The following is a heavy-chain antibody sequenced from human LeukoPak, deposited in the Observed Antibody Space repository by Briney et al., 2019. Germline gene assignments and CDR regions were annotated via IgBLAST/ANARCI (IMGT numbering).Heavy chain of an antibody. J-gene: IGHJ4*02. D-gene: IGHD3-10*01. CDR1: GYTFTSYA. CDR3: ARAHELLWFGELSD. Sequence: ASVKVSCKASGYTFTSYAMNWVRQAPGQGLEWMGWINTNTGNPTYAQGFTGRSVSSLDTSVSTAYLQISSLKAEDTAVYYCARAHELLWFGELSDWGQGTLVTVSS. V-gene: IGHV7-4-1*02. CDR2: INTNTGNP.